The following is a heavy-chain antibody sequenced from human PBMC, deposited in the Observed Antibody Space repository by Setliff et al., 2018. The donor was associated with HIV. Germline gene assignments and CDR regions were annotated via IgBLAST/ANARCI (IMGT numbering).Heavy chain of an antibody. Sequence: SETLSLTCTVSGGSISSESHYWGWIRQPPGKGLEWIGSIYYSGNTYYNPSLKSRVSISVDTSRSQFSLKLTSVTAADTAVYYCTRRGSGWLDYFYYGLDVWGQGTSVTVS. CDR3: TRRGSGWLDYFYYGLDV. D-gene: IGHD6-19*01. CDR2: IYYSGNT. CDR1: GGSISSESHY. V-gene: IGHV4-39*01. J-gene: IGHJ6*02.